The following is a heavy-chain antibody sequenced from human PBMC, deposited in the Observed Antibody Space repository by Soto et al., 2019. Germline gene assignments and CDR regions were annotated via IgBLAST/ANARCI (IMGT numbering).Heavy chain of an antibody. CDR1: GGTFSSYA. D-gene: IGHD5-12*01. V-gene: IGHV1-69*13. CDR3: AREISSTNAFDI. Sequence: ASVKVSCKASGGTFSSYAISWVRQAPGQGLEWMGGIIPIFGTANYAQKFQGRVTITADESTSTAYMELSSLRFEDTAVYYCAREISSTNAFDIWGQGTMVTVSS. J-gene: IGHJ3*02. CDR2: IIPIFGTA.